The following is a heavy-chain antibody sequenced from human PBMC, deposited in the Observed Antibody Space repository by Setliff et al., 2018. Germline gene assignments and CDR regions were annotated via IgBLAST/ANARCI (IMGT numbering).Heavy chain of an antibody. V-gene: IGHV4-39*07. Sequence: SETLSLTCSLSGVTIGGNNYYYWAWIRQPPGKGLEWIGSINHGGDTSYNPSLQSRVAISVDTSKNQFSLKLGSVTAADTAVYYCVRRTYYYDTSPMGWFDPWGQGILVTVSS. J-gene: IGHJ5*02. CDR1: GVTIGGNNYYY. CDR2: INHGGDT. D-gene: IGHD3-22*01. CDR3: VRRTYYYDTSPMGWFDP.